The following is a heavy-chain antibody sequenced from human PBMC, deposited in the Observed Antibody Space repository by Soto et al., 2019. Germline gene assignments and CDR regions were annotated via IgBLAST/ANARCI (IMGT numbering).Heavy chain of an antibody. CDR3: SRLPPNHRGAPLDF. CDR1: GFTCGDYA. V-gene: IGHV3-49*03. J-gene: IGHJ4*02. Sequence: GGSLRLSCITSGFTCGDYAMIWFRQAPGKGLEWVSFITSKRYGGKTEYAASVKGRFTISRDDSKSVAYLQMNSLRTDDTAVYYCSRLPPNHRGAPLDFWGPGTLVTVSS. CDR2: ITSKRYGGKT. D-gene: IGHD3-10*01.